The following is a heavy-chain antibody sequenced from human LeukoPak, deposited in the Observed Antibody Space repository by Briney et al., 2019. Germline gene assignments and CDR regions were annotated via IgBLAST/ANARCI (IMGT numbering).Heavy chain of an antibody. Sequence: GGSLRLSCAASRFSFMNAWMIWVRQAPGKGLEWVGRIKSNADGGTPDYAAPARGRFTISRDDSKNTLYLQMNSLKTEDTAVYYCTTFYHEYSPYWGRGTLVTVSS. CDR1: RFSFMNAW. V-gene: IGHV3-15*01. CDR2: IKSNADGGTP. D-gene: IGHD2/OR15-2a*01. CDR3: TTFYHEYSPY. J-gene: IGHJ4*02.